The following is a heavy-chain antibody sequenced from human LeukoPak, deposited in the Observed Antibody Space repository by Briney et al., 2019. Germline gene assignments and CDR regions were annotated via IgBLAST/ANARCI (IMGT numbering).Heavy chain of an antibody. J-gene: IGHJ4*02. CDR1: GFTFSIYA. D-gene: IGHD5-12*01. Sequence: PGRSLRLSCAASGFTFSIYAMHWVRQAPGKGLEWVAVISYDENDKYYADSVKGRFTISRDNSKNTLYLQMNSLRAEDTAVYYCARGITSGPRRYDVRNFDYWGQGTPVTVSS. CDR3: ARGITSGPRRYDVRNFDY. CDR2: ISYDENDK. V-gene: IGHV3-30*04.